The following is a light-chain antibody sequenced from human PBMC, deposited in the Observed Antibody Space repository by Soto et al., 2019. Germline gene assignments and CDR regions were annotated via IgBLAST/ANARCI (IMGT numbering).Light chain of an antibody. CDR3: AEWDDSMNGYV. Sequence: QSVLTQPPSVSEAPRQRVTISFSGSSSNIGNNAVNWYQQLPGKAPKLLIYYDDLLPSGVSDRFSGSKSGTSASLAISGLQSEDEADYYCAEWDDSMNGYVFGTGNKVTV. J-gene: IGLJ1*01. V-gene: IGLV1-36*01. CDR2: YDD. CDR1: SSNIGNNA.